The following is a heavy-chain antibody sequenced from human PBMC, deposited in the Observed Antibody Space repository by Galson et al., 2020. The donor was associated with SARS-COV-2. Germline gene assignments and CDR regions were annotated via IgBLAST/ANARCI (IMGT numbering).Heavy chain of an antibody. V-gene: IGHV4-39*07. CDR1: GGSISSGGYY. Sequence: SETLSLTCTVSGGSISSGGYYWGWVRQPPGKGLEWIANIYYSGRTHYNPSLRSRVSISIDTSKNQFSLKLSSVTAADTAVYYCARGTYTGSDLFSEDQGVDPWGLGTLVTGSS. CDR3: ARGTYTGSDLFSEDQGVDP. J-gene: IGHJ5*02. D-gene: IGHD5-12*01. CDR2: IYYSGRT.